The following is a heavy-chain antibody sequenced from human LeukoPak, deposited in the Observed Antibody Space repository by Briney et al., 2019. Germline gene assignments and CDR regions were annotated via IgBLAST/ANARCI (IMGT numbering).Heavy chain of an antibody. V-gene: IGHV3-23*01. CDR2: ISGSGGST. CDR3: ARPRSSYYYGSGSYYNY. D-gene: IGHD3-10*01. Sequence: GGSLRLSCAASGFTFNNYAMNWVRQAPGKGLEWVSSISGSGGSTYYADSVKGRFTISRDNSKNTLYLQMNSLRAEDTAVYYCARPRSSYYYGSGSYYNYWGQGTLVTVSS. CDR1: GFTFNNYA. J-gene: IGHJ4*02.